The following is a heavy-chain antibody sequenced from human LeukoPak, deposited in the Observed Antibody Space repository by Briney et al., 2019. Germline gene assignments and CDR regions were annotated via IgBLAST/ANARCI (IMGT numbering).Heavy chain of an antibody. V-gene: IGHV3-73*01. Sequence: GGSLRLSCAASGFTFSGSAMHWVRQASGKGLEWVGRIRSKANSYATAYVASVKGRFTISRDDSKNTAYLQMNSLKTEDTAVYYCTINQEYYYDSSGYLTWGQGTLVTVSS. J-gene: IGHJ4*02. D-gene: IGHD3-22*01. CDR3: TINQEYYYDSSGYLT. CDR2: IRSKANSYAT. CDR1: GFTFSGSA.